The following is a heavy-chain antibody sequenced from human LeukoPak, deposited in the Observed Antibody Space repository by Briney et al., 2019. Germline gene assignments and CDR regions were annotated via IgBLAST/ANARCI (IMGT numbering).Heavy chain of an antibody. CDR1: GFTFSSYG. V-gene: IGHV3-7*03. CDR2: IKQDGSEK. D-gene: IGHD3-10*01. CDR3: ARDIMVRGVSGMDV. J-gene: IGHJ6*04. Sequence: GGSLRLSCAASGFTFSSYGMSWVRQAPGKGLEWVANIKQDGSEKYYVDSVKGRFTISRDNAKNSLYLQMNSLRAEDTAVYYCARDIMVRGVSGMDVWGKGTTVTVSS.